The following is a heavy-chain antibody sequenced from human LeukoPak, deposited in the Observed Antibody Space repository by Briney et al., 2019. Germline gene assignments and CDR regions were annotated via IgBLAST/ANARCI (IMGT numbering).Heavy chain of an antibody. Sequence: PSETLSLTCTVSGGSISSSSYYWGWIRQPPGKGLEWIGHIYHSGSTYYNPSLKSRVTISVDRSKNQFSLKLSSVTAADTAVYYCARDGSYSSSWPVDYWGQGTLVTVSS. CDR2: IYHSGST. D-gene: IGHD6-13*01. J-gene: IGHJ4*02. V-gene: IGHV4-39*07. CDR3: ARDGSYSSSWPVDY. CDR1: GGSISSSSYY.